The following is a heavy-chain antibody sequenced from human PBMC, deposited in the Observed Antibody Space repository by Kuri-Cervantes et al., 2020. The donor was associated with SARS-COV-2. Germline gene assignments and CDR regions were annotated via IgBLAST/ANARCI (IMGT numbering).Heavy chain of an antibody. Sequence: GESLKISCAASGFTFSSYGMHWVRQAPGKGLEWVAVMWYDGSNKYYADSVKGRFTISRDNSKNTLYLQMNSLRAEDTAVYYCARDPRGVVNPYYYYGMDVWGQGTTVTVSS. J-gene: IGHJ6*02. CDR1: GFTFSSYG. CDR2: MWYDGSNK. CDR3: ARDPRGVVNPYYYYGMDV. V-gene: IGHV3-33*08. D-gene: IGHD3-3*01.